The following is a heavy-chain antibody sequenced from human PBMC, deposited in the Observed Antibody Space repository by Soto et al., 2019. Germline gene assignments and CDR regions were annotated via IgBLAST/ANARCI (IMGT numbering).Heavy chain of an antibody. Sequence: GGSLRLSCAASGFTFDDYAMHWVRQAPGKGLEWVSLISGDGGSTYYADSVKGRFTISRDNSKNSLYLQMNSLRTEDTALYYCAKDNGFYDSSGYYYYYGMDVWGQGTTVIVSS. CDR3: AKDNGFYDSSGYYYYYGMDV. CDR2: ISGDGGST. D-gene: IGHD3-22*01. CDR1: GFTFDDYA. V-gene: IGHV3-43*02. J-gene: IGHJ6*02.